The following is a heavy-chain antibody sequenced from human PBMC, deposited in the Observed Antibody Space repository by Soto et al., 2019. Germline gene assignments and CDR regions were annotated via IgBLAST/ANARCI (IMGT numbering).Heavy chain of an antibody. Sequence: EVQLLESGGGLARPGGSLRLSCAASGFTFSSYAMTWVGQAPGKGLEWVSGISTDGGRTYYAASVKGRFSISRDNSKNTMSLELNSLRAEDTAIYYCAKTGGYMYDAFDIWGQGTRVTVSS. V-gene: IGHV3-23*01. J-gene: IGHJ3*02. D-gene: IGHD5-12*01. CDR3: AKTGGYMYDAFDI. CDR2: ISTDGGRT. CDR1: GFTFSSYA.